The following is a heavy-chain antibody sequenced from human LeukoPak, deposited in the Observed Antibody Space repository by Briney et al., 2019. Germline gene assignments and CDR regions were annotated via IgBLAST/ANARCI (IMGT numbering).Heavy chain of an antibody. D-gene: IGHD2-21*02. V-gene: IGHV3-7*01. Sequence: GGSLRLSCVASRFAFSNYWMSWVRQAPGKGLEWVANINQDGSKKRYADSMKGRFTISRDNAKESLYLQLNSLRAEDTAVYYCAKWGPYCVGDYCPALDSWGPGTLVTVSS. CDR3: AKWGPYCVGDYCPALDS. J-gene: IGHJ4*02. CDR1: RFAFSNYW. CDR2: INQDGSKK.